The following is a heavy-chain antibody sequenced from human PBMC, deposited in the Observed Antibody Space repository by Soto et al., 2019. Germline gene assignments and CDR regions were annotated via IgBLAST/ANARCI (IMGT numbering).Heavy chain of an antibody. V-gene: IGHV4-59*01. CDR2: IYYSGST. J-gene: IGHJ4*02. CDR3: ARAERGYCTNGVCPAEFDY. D-gene: IGHD2-8*01. Sequence: SETLSLTCTVSGGSISSYYWSWIRQPPGKGLEWIGYIYYSGSTNYNPSLKSRVTISVDTSKNQFSLKLSSVTAADTAVYYCARAERGYCTNGVCPAEFDYWGQGTLVTVSS. CDR1: GGSISSYY.